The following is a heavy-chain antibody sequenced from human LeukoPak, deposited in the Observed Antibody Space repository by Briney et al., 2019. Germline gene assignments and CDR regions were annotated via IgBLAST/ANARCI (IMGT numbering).Heavy chain of an antibody. Sequence: GGSLRLSCAASGFTFSNYWMIWPRQAPGKGLEWVANIKQDGSETYYVDSVRGRFSISRDNAKNLLYLQMNSLRAEDTAVYYCANALGAHYFDYWGQGTLVTVSS. D-gene: IGHD1-26*01. V-gene: IGHV3-7*05. CDR1: GFTFSNYW. CDR2: IKQDGSET. CDR3: ANALGAHYFDY. J-gene: IGHJ4*02.